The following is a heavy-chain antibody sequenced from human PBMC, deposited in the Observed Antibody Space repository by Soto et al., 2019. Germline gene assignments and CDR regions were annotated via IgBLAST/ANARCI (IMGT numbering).Heavy chain of an antibody. D-gene: IGHD2-2*01. CDR1: GFTFSSYS. CDR3: ASSIVVVPYFGY. CDR2: ISSSSSYI. J-gene: IGHJ4*02. Sequence: GGSLRLSCAASGFTFSSYSMNWVRQAPGKGLEWVSSISSSSSYIYYADSVKGRFTISRDNAKNSLYLQMNSLRAEDTAVYYCASSIVVVPYFGYWGQGTLVTVSS. V-gene: IGHV3-21*01.